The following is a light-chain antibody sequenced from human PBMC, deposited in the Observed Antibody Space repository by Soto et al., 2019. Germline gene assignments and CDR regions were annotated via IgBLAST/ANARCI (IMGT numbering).Light chain of an antibody. CDR2: ANN. CDR1: TSNIGNST. V-gene: IGLV1-44*01. CDR3: AAWDDILSGYV. Sequence: QSVLTQPPSASGTPGQRVTISCSGSTSNIGNSTVNWYQQFPGTAPKLLIYANNQRPSGVPDRFSGSKSGTSASLAISGLQSEDEADYHCAAWDDILSGYVFGAGTKLTGL. J-gene: IGLJ1*01.